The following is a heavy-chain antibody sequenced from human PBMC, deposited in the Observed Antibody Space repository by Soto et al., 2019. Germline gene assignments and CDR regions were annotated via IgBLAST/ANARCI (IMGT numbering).Heavy chain of an antibody. Sequence: QVQLVESGGGVVQPGRSLRLSCAASGFTFSSYAMHWVRQAPGKGLEWVAVISYDGNNKYYADSVKGRFSISRDNSKNTVYVKMNSLRAEDTAVYYCARVIYSSASYYYYYYGRDVWGQGTTVTVSS. CDR1: GFTFSSYA. CDR3: ARVIYSSASYYYYYYGRDV. CDR2: ISYDGNNK. D-gene: IGHD6-6*01. J-gene: IGHJ6*02. V-gene: IGHV3-30-3*01.